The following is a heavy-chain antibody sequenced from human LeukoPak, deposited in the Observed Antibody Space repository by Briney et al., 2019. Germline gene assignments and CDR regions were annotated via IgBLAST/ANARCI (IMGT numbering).Heavy chain of an antibody. D-gene: IGHD6-6*01. CDR3: ARVNIAARPPGSFDY. J-gene: IGHJ4*02. CDR1: GGTFSSYA. CDR2: IIPIFGTA. Sequence: ASVKVSCKASGGTFSSYAISWVRQAPGQGLEWMGGIIPIFGTANYAQKFQGRVTITADKSTSTAYMELSSLRSEDTAVYYCARVNIAARPPGSFDYWGQGTLVTVSS. V-gene: IGHV1-69*06.